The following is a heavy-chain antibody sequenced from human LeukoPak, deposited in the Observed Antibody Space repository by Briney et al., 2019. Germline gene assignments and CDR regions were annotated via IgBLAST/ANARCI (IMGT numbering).Heavy chain of an antibody. CDR1: GTSFSSYY. CDR2: VNHSGYT. D-gene: IGHD4-17*01. CDR3: ARMTTGHDF. V-gene: IGHV4-34*01. J-gene: IGHJ4*02. Sequence: SETLSLTCAVSGTSFSSYYWSWIRQPPGKGLEWIGEVNHSGYTNDNPSLKSRVTISVDTSKNQFSLRLRSVTAADTAVYFCARMTTGHDFWGEGTLVTVSS.